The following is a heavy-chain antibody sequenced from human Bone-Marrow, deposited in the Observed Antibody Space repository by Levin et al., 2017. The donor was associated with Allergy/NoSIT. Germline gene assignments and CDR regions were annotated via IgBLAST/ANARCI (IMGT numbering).Heavy chain of an antibody. J-gene: IGHJ3*02. Sequence: SSETLSLTCTVSGGSISSYYWSWIRQPPGKGLEWIGYIYYSGSTNYNPSLKSRVTISVDTSKNQFSLKLSSVTAADTAVYYCARVDETLYSSGTDAFDIWGQGTMVTVSS. CDR3: ARVDETLYSSGTDAFDI. CDR2: IYYSGST. V-gene: IGHV4-59*01. D-gene: IGHD6-19*01. CDR1: GGSISSYY.